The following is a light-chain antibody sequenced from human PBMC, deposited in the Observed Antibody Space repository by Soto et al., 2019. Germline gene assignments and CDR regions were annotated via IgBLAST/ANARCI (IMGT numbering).Light chain of an antibody. J-gene: IGKJ5*01. CDR3: QQYDDFPIT. V-gene: IGKV1-33*01. CDR2: DAS. Sequence: DIQMTQSPSSLSASVGDRVTITCQASQDISNYLNWYQRKPGKAPKLLIFDASNLETGVPSRFSVSGSGTDFTFTISSLQPEDIATYYCQQYDDFPITFGQGTRLEIK. CDR1: QDISNY.